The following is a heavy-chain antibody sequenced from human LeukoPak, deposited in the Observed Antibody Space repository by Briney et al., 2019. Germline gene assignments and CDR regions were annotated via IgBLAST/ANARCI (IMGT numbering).Heavy chain of an antibody. J-gene: IGHJ4*02. CDR3: ARVSGSGWHFDY. V-gene: IGHV3-48*03. CDR2: ISSSGVLI. Sequence: GGSLRLSCAPSGFTFSNYEMNWVRQAPGKGLEWVSFISSSGVLIYYADSVKGRFTISRDNAKNSLYLQLNSLRVEDTAVYYCARVSGSGWHFDYWGQGTLVTVSS. CDR1: GFTFSNYE. D-gene: IGHD6-19*01.